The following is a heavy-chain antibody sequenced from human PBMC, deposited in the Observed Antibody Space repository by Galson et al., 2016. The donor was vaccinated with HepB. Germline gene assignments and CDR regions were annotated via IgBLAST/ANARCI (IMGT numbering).Heavy chain of an antibody. V-gene: IGHV4-34*01. J-gene: IGHJ6*03. D-gene: IGHD4-17*01. Sequence: LRLSCAASVFTFSSYSMNWVRQAPGKGLEWIGEINHSGSTNYNPSLKSRVTISVDTSKNQFSLKLSSVTAADTAVYYCARGDNPDYGDYASAYYYMDVWGKGTTVTVSS. CDR2: INHSGST. CDR3: ARGDNPDYGDYASAYYYMDV. CDR1: VFTFSSYS.